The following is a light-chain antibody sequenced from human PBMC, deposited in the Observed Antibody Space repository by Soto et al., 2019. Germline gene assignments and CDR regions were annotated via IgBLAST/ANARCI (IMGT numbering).Light chain of an antibody. J-gene: IGKJ1*01. CDR1: QGISNY. V-gene: IGKV1-27*01. Sequence: DIQMTQSPASLSASIGDRVTITCRTSQGISNYLAWYQQNPGKVPKLLIYAASTLRSGVPSRFSGSGSGTDFTLTISSVKTEDVATYYCQQYQSDPWTFGQGTNVEIK. CDR3: QQYQSDPWT. CDR2: AAS.